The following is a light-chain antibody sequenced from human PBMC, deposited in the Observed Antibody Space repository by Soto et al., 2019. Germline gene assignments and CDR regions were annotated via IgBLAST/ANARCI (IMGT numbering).Light chain of an antibody. J-gene: IGKJ1*01. CDR2: GAS. CDR1: QSVSNNY. Sequence: EIVLTQSPGTLSLFPGERATLSCRASQSVSNNYLAWYQLKPGQAPRLLIHGASSRATGIPDRFSGSGSGTDFTLTITRLEPEDFAVYYCQKYGGSQTWTFGQGTKVEIK. CDR3: QKYGGSQTWT. V-gene: IGKV3-20*01.